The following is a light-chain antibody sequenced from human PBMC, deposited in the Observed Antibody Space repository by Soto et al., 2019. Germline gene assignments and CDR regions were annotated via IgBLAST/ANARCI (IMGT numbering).Light chain of an antibody. Sequence: IFMTQSPATLSVSPGGRATLSCRASEDVSSKLAWYQQKPGLPPRLVIYDASTRATGIPGRFSGSGSGKDFTLTISGLQSDDCAIYYCLQYDTWPPGTFGQGTKVEI. V-gene: IGKV3-15*01. CDR1: EDVSSK. CDR2: DAS. CDR3: LQYDTWPPGT. J-gene: IGKJ1*01.